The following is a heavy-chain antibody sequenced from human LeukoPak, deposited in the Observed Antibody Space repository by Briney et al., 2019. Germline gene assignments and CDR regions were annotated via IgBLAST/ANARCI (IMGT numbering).Heavy chain of an antibody. CDR2: ISYSGST. D-gene: IGHD6-13*01. J-gene: IGHJ4*02. V-gene: IGHV4-59*01. CDR3: ARGGGYSSSPSM. Sequence: PSETLSLTCTVSGGSISSYYWNWIRQPPGKGLEWIGYISYSGSTNYNPSLKSRVTISVDTSKNQFSLKLSSVTAADTAVYYCARGGGYSSSPSMWGQGTLVTVSP. CDR1: GGSISSYY.